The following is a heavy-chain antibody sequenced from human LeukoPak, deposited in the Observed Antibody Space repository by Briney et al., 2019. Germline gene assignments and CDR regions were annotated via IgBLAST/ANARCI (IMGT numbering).Heavy chain of an antibody. J-gene: IGHJ5*02. CDR2: INANSGET. V-gene: IGHV1-2*02. Sequence: VASVKVSCKASGYTFSGYYMNWVRQAPGQGLEWMGWINANSGETNYAQRFHGRVTMTRDTSISTAYMELSRLRSDDTAVYYCASCLFPGMHYGSGSYYWSRCYWFDPWGQGTLVTVSS. CDR3: ASCLFPGMHYGSGSYYWSRCYWFDP. D-gene: IGHD3-10*01. CDR1: GYTFSGYY.